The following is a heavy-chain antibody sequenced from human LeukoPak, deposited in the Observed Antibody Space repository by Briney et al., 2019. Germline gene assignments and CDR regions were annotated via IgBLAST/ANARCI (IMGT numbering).Heavy chain of an antibody. Sequence: PSETLSLSCTVSGGSISSSSYYWGRIRQPPGKGLEWIGSIYYSGSTYYNPSLKSRVTISVDTSKNQFSLMLSTVTAADTAVYYCARATYSSSADAFDIWGRGTMVTVSS. CDR3: ARATYSSSADAFDI. CDR2: IYYSGST. J-gene: IGHJ3*02. V-gene: IGHV4-39*07. CDR1: GGSISSSSYY. D-gene: IGHD6-13*01.